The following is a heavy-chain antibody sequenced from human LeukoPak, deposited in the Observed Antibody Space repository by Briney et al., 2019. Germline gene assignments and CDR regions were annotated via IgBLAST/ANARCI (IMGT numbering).Heavy chain of an antibody. D-gene: IGHD6-13*01. CDR1: GFTFSLYW. J-gene: IGHJ6*03. CDR2: IKHDGSEE. V-gene: IGHV3-7*01. Sequence: GGSLRLSCAASGFTFSLYWMSWVRQAPGKGLEWVANIKHDGSEEYYVDSVRGRFTISRDNSKNTLYLQMNSLRAEDTAVYYCAKARAASTQVNYYFYMDVWGKGTTVTVSS. CDR3: AKARAASTQVNYYFYMDV.